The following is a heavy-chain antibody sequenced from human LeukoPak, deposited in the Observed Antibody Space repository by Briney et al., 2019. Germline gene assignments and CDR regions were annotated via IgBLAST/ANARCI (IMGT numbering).Heavy chain of an antibody. CDR1: GGSISSSSYY. CDR3: VRLQAVTGNFDY. D-gene: IGHD1-20*01. V-gene: IGHV4-39*07. CDR2: INYSGDT. J-gene: IGHJ4*02. Sequence: SEALSLTCTVSGGSISSSSYYWGWIRQPPGKGLEWIETINYSGDTYYNPSLKIRATISVDSSKNQFSLKLSSVTAADTAVYYCVRLQAVTGNFDYWGQGALVTVSS.